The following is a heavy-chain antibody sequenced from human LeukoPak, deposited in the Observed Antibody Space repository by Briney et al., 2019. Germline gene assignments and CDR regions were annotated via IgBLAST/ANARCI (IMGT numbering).Heavy chain of an antibody. CDR1: GYTFDTYW. Sequence: GESLKISCKGSGYTFDTYWIGWVRQMPGKGLEWMGVIYPGDSDVRYSPSFKGQVTISVDKSTTTAYLQWSNLKASDTAMYYCARRNYCGRSSCHPDYQYYYMDVWGEGTTVTVSS. CDR3: ARRNYCGRSSCHPDYQYYYMDV. J-gene: IGHJ6*03. D-gene: IGHD2-21*01. V-gene: IGHV5-51*01. CDR2: IYPGDSDV.